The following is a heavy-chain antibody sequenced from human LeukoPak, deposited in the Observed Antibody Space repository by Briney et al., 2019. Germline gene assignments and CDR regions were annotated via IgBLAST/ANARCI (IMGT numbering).Heavy chain of an antibody. CDR3: ARDHDPVGAFDY. CDR1: GGSISSNY. J-gene: IGHJ4*02. CDR2: IYYSGST. Sequence: PSETLSLTCTVSGGSISSNYWSWIRQPPGKGLEWIGSIYYSGSTYYNPSLKSRVTISVDTSKNQFSLKLSSVTAADTAVYYCARDHDPVGAFDYWGQGTLVTVSS. V-gene: IGHV4-59*12. D-gene: IGHD1-26*01.